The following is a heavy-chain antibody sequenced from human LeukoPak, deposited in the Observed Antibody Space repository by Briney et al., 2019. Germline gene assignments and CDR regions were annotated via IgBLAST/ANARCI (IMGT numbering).Heavy chain of an antibody. CDR1: GFTFSTYA. CDR2: ISGSGDNT. J-gene: IGHJ6*02. D-gene: IGHD6-19*01. Sequence: PGGSLRLSCAASGFTFSTYAMTWVRQAPGKGLEWVSTISGSGDNTYYTDSVKGRFTISRDNSKNTLYLQMNSLRVEDTAVYYCATRQYSSGHCGMDVWGQGTTVTVSS. V-gene: IGHV3-23*01. CDR3: ATRQYSSGHCGMDV.